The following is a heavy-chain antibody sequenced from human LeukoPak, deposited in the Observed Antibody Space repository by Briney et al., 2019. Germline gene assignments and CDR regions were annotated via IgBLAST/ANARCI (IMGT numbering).Heavy chain of an antibody. V-gene: IGHV3-48*01. CDR3: ARENYGDYGRWFDP. Sequence: TGGPLRLSCAASGFTFSSYTMNWVRQAPGKGLEWVSYISSSSSTISYADSVKGRFTISRDNAKNSLYLQMNSLRAEDTAVYYCARENYGDYGRWFDPWGQGTLVTVSS. J-gene: IGHJ5*02. CDR1: GFTFSSYT. CDR2: ISSSSSTI. D-gene: IGHD4-17*01.